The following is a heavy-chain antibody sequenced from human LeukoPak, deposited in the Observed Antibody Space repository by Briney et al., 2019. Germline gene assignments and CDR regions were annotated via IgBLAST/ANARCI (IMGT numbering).Heavy chain of an antibody. CDR2: ISSSSSYI. Sequence: GGSLRLSCAASGFTFSSYSMNWVRQAPGKGLEWVSSISSSSSYIYYADSVKGRFTISRDNAKNSLYLQMNSLRAEDTAVYYCARDPPGLMAPRWGQGTLVTVSS. CDR3: ARDPPGLMAPR. V-gene: IGHV3-21*01. D-gene: IGHD2-8*01. J-gene: IGHJ4*02. CDR1: GFTFSSYS.